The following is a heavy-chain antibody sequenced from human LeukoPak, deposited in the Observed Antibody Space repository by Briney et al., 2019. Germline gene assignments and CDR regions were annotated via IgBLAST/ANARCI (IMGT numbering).Heavy chain of an antibody. CDR1: GFTFTSSA. Sequence: GTSVKVSCKASGFTFTSSAVQWVRQARGQRLEWIGWIVVGSGNTNYAQKFQERVTITRDMSTSTAYMELSSLRSEDTAVYYSAADPNPDGVQVYWGQGTLVTVSS. CDR3: AADPNPDGVQVY. CDR2: IVVGSGNT. J-gene: IGHJ4*02. V-gene: IGHV1-58*01. D-gene: IGHD1-14*01.